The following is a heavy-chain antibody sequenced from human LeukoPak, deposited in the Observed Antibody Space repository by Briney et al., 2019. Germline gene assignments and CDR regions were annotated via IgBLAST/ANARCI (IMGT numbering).Heavy chain of an antibody. CDR1: GFTFSNAW. J-gene: IGHJ4*02. D-gene: IGHD3-10*01. CDR3: TTEFDYYGSGSYYPPPSDY. Sequence: GGSLRFSCAASGFTFSNAWMSWVLQAPGKGLEWVGRIKSRTDGGTTDYAAPVKGRFTISRDDSKNTLYLQMNSLKTEDTAVYYCTTEFDYYGSGSYYPPPSDYWGQGTLVTVSS. CDR2: IKSRTDGGTT. V-gene: IGHV3-15*01.